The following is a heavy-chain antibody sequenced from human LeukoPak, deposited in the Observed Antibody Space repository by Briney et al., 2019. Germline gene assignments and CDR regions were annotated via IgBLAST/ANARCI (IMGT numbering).Heavy chain of an antibody. CDR2: ISARLDST. Sequence: VGSLRLSCAASGFSFNNYAMAWVRQVPGKGLEWVSSISARLDSTYYADSVKGRFTISRDNSKNTLYLQMNSLRAEDTAIYYCAKRQVPSALGSFDFWGQGTLVTVSS. V-gene: IGHV3-23*01. CDR1: GFSFNNYA. CDR3: AKRQVPSALGSFDF. J-gene: IGHJ4*02. D-gene: IGHD3-10*01.